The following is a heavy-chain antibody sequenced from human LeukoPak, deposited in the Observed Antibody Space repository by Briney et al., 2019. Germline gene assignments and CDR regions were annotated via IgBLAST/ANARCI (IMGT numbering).Heavy chain of an antibody. V-gene: IGHV1-69*13. D-gene: IGHD5-24*01. J-gene: IGHJ4*02. CDR2: IIPIFGTA. CDR1: GGTFSSYA. Sequence: GASVKVSCKASGGTFSSYAISWVRQAPGQGLEWMGGIIPIFGTANYAQKFQGRVTITADESTSTAYMELSSLRSEDTAVYYCARYKYSGALFDYWGQGTLVTVSS. CDR3: ARYKYSGALFDY.